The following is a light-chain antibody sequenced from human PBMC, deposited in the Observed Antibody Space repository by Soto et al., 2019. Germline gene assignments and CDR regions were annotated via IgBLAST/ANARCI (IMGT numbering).Light chain of an antibody. CDR3: QHYYGTSPIT. J-gene: IGKJ5*01. CDR2: GAS. CDR1: ESVSTN. V-gene: IGKV3-20*01. Sequence: EIVLTQSPGSLSLSPGERVTLSCRASESVSTNLAWYQQKAGQAPRLLIYGASSRATGVPDRFSGSGSGTDFTLTISRLEPEDFALYYCQHYYGTSPITFGQGTRLEIK.